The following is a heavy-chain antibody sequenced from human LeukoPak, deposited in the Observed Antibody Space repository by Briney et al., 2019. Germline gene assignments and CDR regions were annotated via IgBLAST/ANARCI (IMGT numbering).Heavy chain of an antibody. D-gene: IGHD6-19*01. J-gene: IGHJ4*02. CDR3: ARDSLPMAVTGPFDH. CDR2: IWFDGRNI. Sequence: GGSLRLSCAASGFNFSSYGMHWVRQAPGKGLEWVTSIWFDGRNIHYADSVKGRVIISRNNYKSAIYLQMNSLRAEDTAIYYCARDSLPMAVTGPFDHWGQGALVTVSS. V-gene: IGHV3-33*01. CDR1: GFNFSSYG.